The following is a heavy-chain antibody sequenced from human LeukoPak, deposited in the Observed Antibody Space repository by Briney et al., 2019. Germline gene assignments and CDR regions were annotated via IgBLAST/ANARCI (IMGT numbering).Heavy chain of an antibody. CDR1: GGSISSHY. CDR3: ARDRSSGWLGY. D-gene: IGHD6-19*01. V-gene: IGHV4-59*11. CDR2: IYYSGST. J-gene: IGHJ4*02. Sequence: SETLSLTCSVSGGSISSHYWRWIRQPPGEGLEWIGYIYYSGSTNYNPSLKSRVTISVDTSKNQFSLKLSSVTAADTAVYYCARDRSSGWLGYWGQGTLVTVSS.